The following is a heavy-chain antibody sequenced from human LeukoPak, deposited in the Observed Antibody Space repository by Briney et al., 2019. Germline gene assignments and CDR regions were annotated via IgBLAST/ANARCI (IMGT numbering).Heavy chain of an antibody. CDR3: AKAGEQQWLRMHFDN. V-gene: IGHV3-23*01. CDR2: ISGSGDGT. CDR1: GFTFSNYA. J-gene: IGHJ4*02. D-gene: IGHD5-18*01. Sequence: GGSLRLSCAASGFTFSNYAMNWVRQAPGKGLEWVSVISGSGDGTYYADSVKGRFTISRDNSKNTLYLQMKSLRAEDTAVYYCAKAGEQQWLRMHFDNWGQGTLVTVSS.